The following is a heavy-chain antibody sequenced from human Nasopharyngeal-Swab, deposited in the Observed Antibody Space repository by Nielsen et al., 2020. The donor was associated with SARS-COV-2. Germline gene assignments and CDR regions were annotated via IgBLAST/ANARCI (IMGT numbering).Heavy chain of an antibody. CDR2: LRNKANSYTT. J-gene: IGHJ3*02. V-gene: IGHV3-73*01. Sequence: EFLKISCAASGFTFSGSAMHWVRQASGKGLEWVGRLRNKANSYTTAYAASVKGRFTISRDTSTNMALLQLNGPKTEDTAVYYCTRLLTWGPKSNEAFDIWGQGTMVTVSS. CDR1: GFTFSGSA. D-gene: IGHD7-27*01. CDR3: TRLLTWGPKSNEAFDI.